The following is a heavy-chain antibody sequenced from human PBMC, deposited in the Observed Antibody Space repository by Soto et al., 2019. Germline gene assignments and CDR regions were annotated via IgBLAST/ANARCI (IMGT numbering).Heavy chain of an antibody. J-gene: IGHJ5*02. CDR3: ARGPYRNTYNWFDS. Sequence: GSLRLSCAASGFIFSDYEINWVRQAPGKGLEWVSYISGSGLTIYYADSAKGRFTISRDNAKNSLYLQMNSLGVEDTAVYYCARGPYRNTYNWFDSWGQGTLVTVSS. D-gene: IGHD5-12*01. V-gene: IGHV3-48*03. CDR2: ISGSGLTI. CDR1: GFIFSDYE.